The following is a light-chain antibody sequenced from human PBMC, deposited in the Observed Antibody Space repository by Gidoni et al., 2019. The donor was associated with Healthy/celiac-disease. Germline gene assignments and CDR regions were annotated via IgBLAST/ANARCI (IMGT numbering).Light chain of an antibody. J-gene: IGKJ3*01. V-gene: IGKV3-20*01. Sequence: EIVLTQSPGTLSLSPGERATLSCRASQSVSSSYLAWYQKKPGQPPRLRIYGASSRATGIPARFSGSWSGTDFTLTISRLAPEDFAVYYCQQYGSSPFTFGPGTKVDIK. CDR1: QSVSSSY. CDR3: QQYGSSPFT. CDR2: GAS.